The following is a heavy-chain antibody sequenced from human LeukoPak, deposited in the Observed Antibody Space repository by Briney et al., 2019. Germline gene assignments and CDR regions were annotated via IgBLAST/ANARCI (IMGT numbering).Heavy chain of an antibody. V-gene: IGHV4-4*07. Sequence: SETLSLTCTVSGGSISSYYWSWIRQPAGKGLEWIGRIYTSGSTNYNPSLKSRVTMSVNTSKNQFSLKLSSVTAADTAVYYCARVTGYMIEDYFDYWGQGTLVTVSS. CDR3: ARVTGYMIEDYFDY. CDR1: GGSISSYY. J-gene: IGHJ4*02. D-gene: IGHD3-22*01. CDR2: IYTSGST.